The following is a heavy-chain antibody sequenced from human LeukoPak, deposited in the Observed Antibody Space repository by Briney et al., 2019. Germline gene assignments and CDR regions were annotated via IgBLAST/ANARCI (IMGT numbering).Heavy chain of an antibody. V-gene: IGHV1-69*05. CDR2: IIPVFGTA. CDR1: GGTFSSYA. CDR3: ARGDSSGYYGLY. D-gene: IGHD3-22*01. Sequence: SVKVSCKASGGTFSSYAISWVRQAPGQGLEWMGRIIPVFGTANYAQKFQGRVTITTDESTSTAYMELSSLRSEDTAVYYCARGDSSGYYGLYWGQGTLVTVSS. J-gene: IGHJ4*02.